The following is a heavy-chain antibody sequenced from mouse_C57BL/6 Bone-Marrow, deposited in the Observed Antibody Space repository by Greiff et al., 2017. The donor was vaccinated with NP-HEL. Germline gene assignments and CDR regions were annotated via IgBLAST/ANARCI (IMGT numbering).Heavy chain of an antibody. D-gene: IGHD1-1*01. CDR3: TRWGTTVVYYYAMDY. J-gene: IGHJ4*01. CDR2: IYPGNSDT. Sequence: EVQLQQSGTVLARPGASVKMSCKTSGYTFTSYWMHWVKQRPGQGLEWIGAIYPGNSDTSYNQKFKGKAKLTAVTSASTAYMELSSLTNEDSAVYYCTRWGTTVVYYYAMDYWGQGTSVTVSS. CDR1: GYTFTSYW. V-gene: IGHV1-5*01.